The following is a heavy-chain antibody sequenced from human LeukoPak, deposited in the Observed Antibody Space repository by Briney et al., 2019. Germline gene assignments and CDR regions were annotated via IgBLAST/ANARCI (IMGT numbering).Heavy chain of an antibody. CDR3: ARSDSSGYVDAFDV. D-gene: IGHD3-22*01. CDR2: IYYSGST. CDR1: GGSISSYC. V-gene: IGHV4-59*01. Sequence: SETLSLTCTVSGGSISSYCWGWIRQPPGKGLEWIGYIYYSGSTNYNPSLKSRVTISVDTSKNQFSLKLSSVTAADTAVYYCARSDSSGYVDAFDVWGQGTMVTVSS. J-gene: IGHJ3*01.